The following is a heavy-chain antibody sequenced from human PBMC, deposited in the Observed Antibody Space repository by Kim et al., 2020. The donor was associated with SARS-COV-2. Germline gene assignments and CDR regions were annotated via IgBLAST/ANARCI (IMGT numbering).Heavy chain of an antibody. D-gene: IGHD3-3*01. V-gene: IGHV1-18*04. J-gene: IGHJ5*01. Sequence: ASVKVSCKASGYTFASNAITWVRQAPGQGLEWIGWIRPSSGDTNYAQKFEGRVTMTSDTSTSTAYMELRSVTSYDTAVYFCVRSLYSDYDFGDAFTHNWF. CDR1: GYTFASNA. CDR3: VRSLYSDYDFGDAFTHNWF. CDR2: IRPSSGDT.